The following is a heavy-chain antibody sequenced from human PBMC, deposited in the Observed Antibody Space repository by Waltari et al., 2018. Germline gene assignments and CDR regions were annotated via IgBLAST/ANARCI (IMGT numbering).Heavy chain of an antibody. Sequence: QVQLQESGPGLVKPSETLSLTCAVSGYSIRSGYYWGWIRQPPGKGLEWIGSIYHSGSTYYNPSLKSRVTISVDTSKNQFSLKLSSVTAADTAVYYCARVPVAGGFYFDYWGQGTLVTVSS. D-gene: IGHD6-19*01. V-gene: IGHV4-38-2*01. CDR3: ARVPVAGGFYFDY. J-gene: IGHJ4*02. CDR1: GYSIRSGYY. CDR2: IYHSGST.